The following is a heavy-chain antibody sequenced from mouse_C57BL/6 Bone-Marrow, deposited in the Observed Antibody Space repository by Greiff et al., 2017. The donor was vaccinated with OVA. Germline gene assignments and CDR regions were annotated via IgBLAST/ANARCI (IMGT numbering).Heavy chain of an antibody. D-gene: IGHD2-4*01. CDR3: ARSEGLPAWFAY. CDR2: ISGGGGNT. V-gene: IGHV5-9*01. Sequence: EVKVVESGGGLVKPGGSLKLSCAASGFTFSSYTMSWVRQTPEKRLEWVATISGGGGNTYYPDSVKGRFTISRDNAKNTLYLQMSSLRSEDTALYYCARSEGLPAWFAYWGQGTLVTVSA. J-gene: IGHJ3*01. CDR1: GFTFSSYT.